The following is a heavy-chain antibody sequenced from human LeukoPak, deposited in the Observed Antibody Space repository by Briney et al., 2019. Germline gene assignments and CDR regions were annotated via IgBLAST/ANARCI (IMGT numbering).Heavy chain of an antibody. CDR2: IHYSGST. Sequence: PSETLSLTCTVSGGSISDSSYYWGWIRQPPGKGLEWIASIHYSGSTYYNPSLKSRVTISVDTSKNQFSMKLTSVTAADTAVYYCARGLKTLYAILTGHYKGVAYFDYWGQGTLVTVSS. CDR1: GGSISDSSYY. J-gene: IGHJ4*02. V-gene: IGHV4-39*01. CDR3: ARGLKTLYAILTGHYKGVAYFDY. D-gene: IGHD3-9*01.